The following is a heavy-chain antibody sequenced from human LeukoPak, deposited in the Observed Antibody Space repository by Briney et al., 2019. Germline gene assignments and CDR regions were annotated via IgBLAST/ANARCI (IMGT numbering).Heavy chain of an antibody. CDR3: ARTRITMVRGVISPNWFDP. CDR1: GYTFTGYY. CDR2: INPNSGGT. Sequence: GASVKVSCKASGYTFTGYYMHWVRQAPGQGLEWMGWINPNSGGTNYGQKFQGRVTMTRDTSISTAYMELSRLRSDDTAVYYCARTRITMVRGVISPNWFDPWGQGTLVTVSS. D-gene: IGHD3-10*01. J-gene: IGHJ5*02. V-gene: IGHV1-2*02.